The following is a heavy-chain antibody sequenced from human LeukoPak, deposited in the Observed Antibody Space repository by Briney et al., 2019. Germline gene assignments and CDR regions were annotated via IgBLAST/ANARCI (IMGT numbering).Heavy chain of an antibody. CDR1: GYTFTGYY. CDR3: ARQGLVLDYYYYMDV. CDR2: INPNSGGT. V-gene: IGHV1-2*02. J-gene: IGHJ6*03. D-gene: IGHD6-19*01. Sequence: GASVKVSCKASGYTFTGYYMHWVRQAPGQGLEWMGWINPNSGGTNYAQKFQGRVTMTRDTSISTAYMELSRLRSDDTAVYYCARQGLVLDYYYYMDVWGKGTTVTVSS.